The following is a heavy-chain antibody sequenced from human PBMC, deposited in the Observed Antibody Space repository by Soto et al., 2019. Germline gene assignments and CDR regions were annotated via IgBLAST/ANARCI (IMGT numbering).Heavy chain of an antibody. J-gene: IGHJ6*02. Sequence: PGGSLRLSCAASGFTFSTYWMHWVRQAPRKGLVWVSRINTDGSSTSYADSVKGRFTISRDNAKNTLYLQMNSLRAEDTAMYYCVRDSFISGYYYGMDVWGQGTTVTVSS. CDR1: GFTFSTYW. CDR2: INTDGSST. V-gene: IGHV3-74*01. D-gene: IGHD3-22*01. CDR3: VRDSFISGYYYGMDV.